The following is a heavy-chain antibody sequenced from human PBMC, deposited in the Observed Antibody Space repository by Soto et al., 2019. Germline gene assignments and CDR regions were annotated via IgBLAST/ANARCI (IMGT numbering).Heavy chain of an antibody. Sequence: GSLRLSCTASGFTFYDYAISLCRHSPLKGLEWVGFIRSKAYGGTTEYAASVKGRFTISRDDSKSIAYLQMNSLKTEDTAVYYCTREGGGSYYAAFDIWGQGTMVTVSS. V-gene: IGHV3-49*03. CDR1: GFTFYDYA. CDR2: IRSKAYGGTT. D-gene: IGHD1-26*01. J-gene: IGHJ3*02. CDR3: TREGGGSYYAAFDI.